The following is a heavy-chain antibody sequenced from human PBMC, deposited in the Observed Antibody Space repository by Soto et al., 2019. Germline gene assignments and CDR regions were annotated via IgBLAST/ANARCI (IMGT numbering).Heavy chain of an antibody. D-gene: IGHD3-10*01. Sequence: QVQLVESGGGVVQPGRSLRLSCAASGFTFSNYGMHWVRQAPGKGLEWVAVILNDGSNRYHADSVKDRFTISRDNSKNTLYLQINSLRAEDTAVYYCARDDEYSGNGMDVWGPGTTVTVS. V-gene: IGHV3-33*01. CDR3: ARDDEYSGNGMDV. CDR2: ILNDGSNR. CDR1: GFTFSNYG. J-gene: IGHJ6*02.